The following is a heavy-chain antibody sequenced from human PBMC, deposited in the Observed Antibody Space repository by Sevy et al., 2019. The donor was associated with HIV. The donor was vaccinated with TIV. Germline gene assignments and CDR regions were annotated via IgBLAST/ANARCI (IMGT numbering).Heavy chain of an antibody. J-gene: IGHJ3*02. Sequence: SETLSLTCSVSGGSISSNSWNWIRQPPGKGLEWIGYIYYTGSTNYNPSLKSQVTISVKTSNNQISLTLSSVTAADTAVYYCARDGGDGYNPSGFDIWGQGTMVTVSS. CDR3: ARDGGDGYNPSGFDI. D-gene: IGHD2-21*01. V-gene: IGHV4-59*01. CDR1: GGSISSNS. CDR2: IYYTGST.